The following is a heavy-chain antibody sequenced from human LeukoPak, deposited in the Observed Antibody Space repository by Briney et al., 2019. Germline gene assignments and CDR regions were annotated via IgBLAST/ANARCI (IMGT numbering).Heavy chain of an antibody. J-gene: IGHJ4*02. CDR1: GFSFRDYN. D-gene: IGHD2-15*01. CDR2: ISRDSNII. CDR3: ARAGDVIVEEYSDF. Sequence: GGSLRLSCAASGFSFRDYNVNWVRQPPGKGLEWVSYISRDSNIIYYADSVKGRFTISRDNAKNSVSLQMNSLRAEDTAVYYCARAGDVIVEEYSDFWGQGTLVTVSS. V-gene: IGHV3-48*01.